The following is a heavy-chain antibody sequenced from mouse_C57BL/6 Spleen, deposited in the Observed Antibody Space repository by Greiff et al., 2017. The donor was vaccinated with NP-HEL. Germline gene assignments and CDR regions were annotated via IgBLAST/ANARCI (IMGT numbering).Heavy chain of an antibody. CDR2: ISSGGDYI. CDR3: TRVATTVVAGYFDV. CDR1: GFTFSSYA. J-gene: IGHJ1*03. D-gene: IGHD1-1*01. V-gene: IGHV5-9-1*02. Sequence: EVQGVESGEGLVKPGGSLKLSCAASGFTFSSYAMSWVRQTPEKRLEWVAYISSGGDYIYYADTVKGRFTISRDNARNTLYLQMSSLKSEDTAMYYCTRVATTVVAGYFDVWGTGTTVTVSS.